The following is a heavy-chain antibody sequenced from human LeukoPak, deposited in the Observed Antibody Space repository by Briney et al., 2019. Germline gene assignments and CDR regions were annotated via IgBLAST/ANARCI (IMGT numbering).Heavy chain of an antibody. Sequence: ASVKVSCKTSGYTFTDYYMHWVRQAPGQRLEWMGWINPKNGGTNYARRFQGRVTMTRDTSINTAYMEVSWLRPDDTAVYYCACVVRGAFDIWGQGTLVTVSS. J-gene: IGHJ3*02. CDR2: INPKNGGT. V-gene: IGHV1-2*02. D-gene: IGHD3-10*01. CDR1: GYTFTDYY. CDR3: ACVVRGAFDI.